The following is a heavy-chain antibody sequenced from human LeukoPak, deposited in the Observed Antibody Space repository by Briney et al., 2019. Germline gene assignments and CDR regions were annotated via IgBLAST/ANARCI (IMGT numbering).Heavy chain of an antibody. D-gene: IGHD6-13*01. CDR2: IHSSSSTI. J-gene: IGHJ6*03. CDR1: GFTFSTYN. CDR3: AKDRVATERYYMDV. V-gene: IGHV3-48*01. Sequence: GGSLRLSCVASGFTFSTYNMNWVRQAPGKGLEWVSYIHSSSSTIYYADSVKGRFTISRDNSKNTLYLQMNSLRAEDTAVYYCAKDRVATERYYMDVWGKGTTVTISS.